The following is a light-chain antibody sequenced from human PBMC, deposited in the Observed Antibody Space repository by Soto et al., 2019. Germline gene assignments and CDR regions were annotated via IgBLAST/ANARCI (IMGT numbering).Light chain of an antibody. CDR3: QTWGSGIQV. J-gene: IGLJ3*02. CDR1: SGHSNYD. Sequence: QLVLTQSPSASASVGASVRLTCTLSSGHSNYDIAWLQQQPEKGPRYLMKLRGDGSHMKGDGIPDRFSGSSSGAERYLTISNLQSDDEAGYYCQTWGSGIQVFGGGTKVTVL. CDR2: LRGDGSH. V-gene: IGLV4-69*01.